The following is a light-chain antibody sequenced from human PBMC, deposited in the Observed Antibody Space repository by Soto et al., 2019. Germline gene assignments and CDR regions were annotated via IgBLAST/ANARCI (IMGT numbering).Light chain of an antibody. Sequence: QSVLTQPASVSGSRGQSITMSWTGSSSDVGAYNFVSWYQHHPGKAPKLILYEVTTRPSGVSSRFSGSKSGNTASLTISGLQADDEANYYCSSYTSSNTPYVFGTGTKVTVL. J-gene: IGLJ1*01. V-gene: IGLV2-14*01. CDR2: EVT. CDR1: SSDVGAYNF. CDR3: SSYTSSNTPYV.